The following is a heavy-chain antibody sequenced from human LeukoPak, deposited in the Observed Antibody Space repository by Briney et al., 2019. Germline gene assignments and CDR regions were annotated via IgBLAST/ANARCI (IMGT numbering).Heavy chain of an antibody. CDR1: GFTFSSYS. D-gene: IGHD1-7*01. CDR3: ARDWNFMSFDY. J-gene: IGHJ4*02. Sequence: GGSLRLSCAASGFTFSSYSMNWVRQAPGRGLEWVSYISSSSSTIYYADSVKGRFTISRDNAKNSLYLQMNSLRAEDTAVYYCARDWNFMSFDYWGQGTLVTVSS. V-gene: IGHV3-48*01. CDR2: ISSSSSTI.